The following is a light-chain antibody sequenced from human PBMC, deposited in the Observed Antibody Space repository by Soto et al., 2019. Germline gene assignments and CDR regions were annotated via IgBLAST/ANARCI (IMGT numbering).Light chain of an antibody. CDR3: QQYAEGTPIT. V-gene: IGKV4-1*01. Sequence: DIVMTQSPDSLAVSLGEGATINCKSSQSVLYSSNSKNYLAWYQQKPGQAPRLLISGASSRATGIPDRFSGSGSGTDFTLTISRLESDDFALYYCQQYAEGTPITFGQGTRLEIK. CDR1: QSVLYSSNSKNY. CDR2: GAS. J-gene: IGKJ5*01.